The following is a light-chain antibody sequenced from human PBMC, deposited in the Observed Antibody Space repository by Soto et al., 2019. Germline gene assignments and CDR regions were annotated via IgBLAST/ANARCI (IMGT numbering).Light chain of an antibody. CDR2: CAS. V-gene: IGKV3-20*01. J-gene: IGKJ4*01. CDR1: QSVSSSY. Sequence: EIVLTQSPGTLSLSPGERATLSCRASQSVSSSYLAWYQQKPGQAPRLLIYCASSRATGNPDRFIGSGSGIDFPLTISTPEPEDFAVYYCHQYDRSPLTFGGGTKVAIK. CDR3: HQYDRSPLT.